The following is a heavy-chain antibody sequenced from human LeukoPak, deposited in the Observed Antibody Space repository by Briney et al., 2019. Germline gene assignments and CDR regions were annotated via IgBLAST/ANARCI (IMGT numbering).Heavy chain of an antibody. J-gene: IGHJ3*02. CDR3: ARDTIRESAFDI. CDR2: TIPIFGTA. Sequence: GASVKVSCKASGGTFSSYAISWVRQAPGQGLEWMGGTIPIFGTANYAQKLQGRVTITADESTSTAYMELSSLRSEDTAVYYCARDTIRESAFDIWGQGTMVTVSS. V-gene: IGHV1-69*01. D-gene: IGHD1-14*01. CDR1: GGTFSSYA.